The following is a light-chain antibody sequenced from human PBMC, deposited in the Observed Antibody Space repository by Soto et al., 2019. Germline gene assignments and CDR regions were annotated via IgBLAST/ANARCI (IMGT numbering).Light chain of an antibody. CDR3: CSYAGSSLWV. Sequence: QSALTQPRSVSGSPGQAVTISCTGTSSDVGGSKYVSWYQQHPGKAPKLVIYDVTRRPSGVPDRFSGSKSGNTASLTISGLQAEDEADYYCCSYAGSSLWVFGGGTKLTVL. J-gene: IGLJ3*02. CDR2: DVT. CDR1: SSDVGGSKY. V-gene: IGLV2-11*01.